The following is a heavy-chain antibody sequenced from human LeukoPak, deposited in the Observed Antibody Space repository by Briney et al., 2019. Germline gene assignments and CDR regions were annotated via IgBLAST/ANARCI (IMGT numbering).Heavy chain of an antibody. CDR1: GGSISSGGYS. V-gene: IGHV4-30-2*01. D-gene: IGHD3-10*01. J-gene: IGHJ6*04. CDR2: IYHSGST. CDR3: ARAGYGSGPREPYYYGMDV. Sequence: SETLSLTCAVSGGSISSGGYSWSWIRQPPGKGLEWIGYIYHSGSTYYNPSLKSRVTISVDRPKNQFSLKLSSVTAADTAVYYCARAGYGSGPREPYYYGMDVWGKGTTVTVSS.